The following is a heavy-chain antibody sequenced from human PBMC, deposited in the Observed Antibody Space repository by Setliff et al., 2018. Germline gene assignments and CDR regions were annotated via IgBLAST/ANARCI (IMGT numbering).Heavy chain of an antibody. Sequence: SETLSLTCAVSAYSIRSDYYWGWSRQPPGKGLEWIGSIYQSGSTYYNASPKSRVTISVDTSYNQFSLRLSPVTAAETAVYYCERERWLDPPGYYHMDVWAKGNTVTVSS. D-gene: IGHD6-19*01. V-gene: IGHV4-38-2*02. J-gene: IGHJ6*03. CDR2: IYQSGST. CDR3: ERERWLDPPGYYHMDV. CDR1: AYSIRSDYY.